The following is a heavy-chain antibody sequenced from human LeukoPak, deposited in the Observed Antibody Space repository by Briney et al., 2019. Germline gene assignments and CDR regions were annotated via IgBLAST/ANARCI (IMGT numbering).Heavy chain of an antibody. V-gene: IGHV4-39*01. Sequence: SETLSLTCTVSGGSISSNSYYWGWIRQPPGKGLEWIGSIYYSGSTYYNPSLESRVTISVDTSKNQFSLKLSSVTAADTAVYYCARGVDILTAYYYFDYWGQGTLVTVSS. D-gene: IGHD3-9*01. CDR1: GGSISSNSYY. J-gene: IGHJ4*02. CDR3: ARGVDILTAYYYFDY. CDR2: IYYSGST.